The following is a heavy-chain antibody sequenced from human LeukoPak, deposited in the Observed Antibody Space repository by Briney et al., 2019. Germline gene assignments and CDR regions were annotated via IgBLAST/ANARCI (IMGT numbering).Heavy chain of an antibody. Sequence: SSVKVSCKASGGTFSSYAISWVRQAPGQGLEWMGGIIPIFGTANYAQKFQGRVTITTDESTSTAYMELSSLRSEDTAVYYCARDWYYDSSGPKPVHWFDPWGQGTLVTVSS. CDR1: GGTFSSYA. D-gene: IGHD3-22*01. J-gene: IGHJ5*02. CDR2: IIPIFGTA. V-gene: IGHV1-69*05. CDR3: ARDWYYDSSGPKPVHWFDP.